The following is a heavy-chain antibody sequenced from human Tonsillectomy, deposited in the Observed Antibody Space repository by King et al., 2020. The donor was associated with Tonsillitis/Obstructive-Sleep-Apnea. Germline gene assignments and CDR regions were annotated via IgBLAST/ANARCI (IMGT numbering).Heavy chain of an antibody. CDR1: GFIFSNAW. D-gene: IGHD2-2*01. CDR3: TTDGEYCSSTSCHPPYYYYYMDV. V-gene: IGHV3-15*01. CDR2: IKSKTDGGTT. Sequence: VQLVESGGGLVKPGGSLRLSCAASGFIFSNAWMSWVRQAPGKGLEWVGRIKSKTDGGTTDYAAPVKGRFTISRDDSKNTLYLQMNSLKTEDTAVYYCTTDGEYCSSTSCHPPYYYYYMDVWGKGTTVTVSS. J-gene: IGHJ6*03.